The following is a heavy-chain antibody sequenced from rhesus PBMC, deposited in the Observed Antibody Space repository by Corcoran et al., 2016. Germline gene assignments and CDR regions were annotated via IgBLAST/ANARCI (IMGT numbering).Heavy chain of an antibody. V-gene: IGHV4-169*01. CDR3: ARGLGLLAAGGFDY. Sequence: QLQLQESGPGLVKPSETLSVTCAVSGGSISSSYWSWIRQAPGKGLEWIGYIHGSGSSTNYNPSLKSRVTLSVDTSKNQLSLKLSCVTTADTAVYYCARGLGLLAAGGFDYWGQGVLVTVSS. CDR2: IHGSGSST. D-gene: IGHD6-13*01. J-gene: IGHJ4*01. CDR1: GGSISSSY.